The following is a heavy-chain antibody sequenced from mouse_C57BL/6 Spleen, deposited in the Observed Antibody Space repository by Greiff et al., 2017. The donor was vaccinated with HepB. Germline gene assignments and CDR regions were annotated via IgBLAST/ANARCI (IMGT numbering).Heavy chain of an antibody. CDR1: GFSLTSYG. V-gene: IGHV2-2*01. D-gene: IGHD1-1*01. J-gene: IGHJ3*01. Sequence: VKLQQSGPGLVQPSQSLSITCTVSGFSLTSYGVHWVRQSPGKGLEWLGVIWSGGSTDYNAAFISRLSISKDNSKSQVFFKMNSLQADDTAIYYCASHYGSGFAYWGQGTLVTVSA. CDR3: ASHYGSGFAY. CDR2: IWSGGST.